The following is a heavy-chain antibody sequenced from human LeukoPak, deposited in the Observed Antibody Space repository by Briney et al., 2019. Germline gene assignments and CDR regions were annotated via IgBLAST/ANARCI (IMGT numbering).Heavy chain of an antibody. CDR1: GYSISSGYY. CDR2: IYHSGST. D-gene: IGHD4-17*01. V-gene: IGHV4-38-2*01. J-gene: IGHJ4*02. Sequence: KSSETLSLTCAVSGYSISSGYYWGRIRPPPGKGLEWIGSIYHSGSTYYNPSLKSRVTISADTSKNQFSLKLSSVTAADTAVYYCAGMTTVTTGDYWGQGTLVTVSS. CDR3: AGMTTVTTGDY.